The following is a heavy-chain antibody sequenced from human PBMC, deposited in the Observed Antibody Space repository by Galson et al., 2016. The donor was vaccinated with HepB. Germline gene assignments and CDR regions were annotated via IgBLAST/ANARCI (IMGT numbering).Heavy chain of an antibody. V-gene: IGHV4-31*03. CDR1: GDSISSGGYY. CDR3: AREAQAYCGDDCYSGPFDM. CDR2: RYSSGST. Sequence: TLSLTCTVSGDSISSGGYYWSWIRQHPGGGLEWIGYRYSSGSTFYNPSLQSRVTVSVDTSTNQFSLSMSSVTAADTAVYYCAREAQAYCGDDCYSGPFDMWGQGTMVTASS. J-gene: IGHJ3*02. D-gene: IGHD2-21*02.